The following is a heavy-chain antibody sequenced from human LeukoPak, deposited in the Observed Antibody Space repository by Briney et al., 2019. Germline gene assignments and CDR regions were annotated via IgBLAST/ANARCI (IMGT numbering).Heavy chain of an antibody. D-gene: IGHD4-11*01. CDR1: GFTFSDVW. CDR3: ARDSYRSLDY. Sequence: GGSLRLSCAASGFTFSDVWMSWVRQAPGEGLEWVANINQDGRGIYYVDSVKGRFSISRDNTNNLLYLQMNSLRAEDTAMYFCARDSYRSLDYWGQGTLVTVSS. V-gene: IGHV3-7*01. CDR2: INQDGRGI. J-gene: IGHJ4*02.